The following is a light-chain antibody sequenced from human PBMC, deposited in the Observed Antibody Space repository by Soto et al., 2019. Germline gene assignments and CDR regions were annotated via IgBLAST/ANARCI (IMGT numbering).Light chain of an antibody. CDR3: QQLNSYPRT. Sequence: IQLTQSPSSLSASVGDRVTITCRASQGISSYLAWYQQKPGKAPKLLIYAASILQSGVPSRFSGSGSRTDFTLTISSLQPEDFATYYCQQLNSYPRTFGPGTKVDIK. J-gene: IGKJ3*01. CDR1: QGISSY. CDR2: AAS. V-gene: IGKV1-9*01.